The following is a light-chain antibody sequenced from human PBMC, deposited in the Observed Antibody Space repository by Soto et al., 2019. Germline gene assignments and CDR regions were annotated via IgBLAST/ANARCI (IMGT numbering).Light chain of an antibody. V-gene: IGKV1-39*01. CDR1: QSISSY. CDR2: AAS. J-gene: IGKJ1*01. CDR3: QQSYSTPRT. Sequence: DIQMTQSPSSLSASVGDRVTITCRASQSISSYLNWYQQKPGKAPTLLIYAASSLQSGVPSSFSGGGSGTYITPTISSLQPEDVATYYCQQSYSTPRTFGQGTKVEIK.